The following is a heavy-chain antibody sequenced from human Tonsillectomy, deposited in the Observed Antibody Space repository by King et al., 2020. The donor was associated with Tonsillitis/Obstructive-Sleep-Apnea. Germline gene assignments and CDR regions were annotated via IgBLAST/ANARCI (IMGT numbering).Heavy chain of an antibody. Sequence: VTLKESGPTLVKPTQTLTLTCNFSGFSLTTSGVGVGWIRQPPGKALEWLGVIFWDDDTRYTPSLRSRVTITKDTSRNQVLLTMTNMDPVDTATYFCAHRRGLLIAGDFDLWGQGTQVTVSS. V-gene: IGHV2-5*02. CDR2: IFWDDDT. D-gene: IGHD2-21*01. CDR3: AHRRGLLIAGDFDL. CDR1: GFSLTTSGVG. J-gene: IGHJ4*02.